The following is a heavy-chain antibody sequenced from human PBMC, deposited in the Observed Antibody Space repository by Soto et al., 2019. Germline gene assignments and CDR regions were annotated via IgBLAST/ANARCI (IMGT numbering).Heavy chain of an antibody. D-gene: IGHD2-8*01. CDR3: ARDRFSGSKWSKFDY. CDR1: GVTISSGSYY. V-gene: IGHV4-31*03. J-gene: IGHJ4*02. Sequence: PSETLSLTCTVSGVTISSGSYYWSWTRQHPGKGLEWIGNIYYNGSTYYSPSLKSRVALSLDTSKNQFSVRLSSLTAADTAVYYWARDRFSGSKWSKFDYCAQGTLVPVSS. CDR2: IYYNGST.